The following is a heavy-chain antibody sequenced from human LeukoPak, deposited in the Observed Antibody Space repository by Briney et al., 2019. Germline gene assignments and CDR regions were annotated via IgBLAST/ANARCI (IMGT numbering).Heavy chain of an antibody. V-gene: IGHV1-8*01. D-gene: IGHD3-16*02. CDR2: MNPNSGNT. J-gene: IGHJ4*02. CDR1: GYTFTSYD. CDR3: VWGSYRPKDY. Sequence: ASVKDSCKSTGYTFTSYDVNWVRPASGQEVEWMGWMNPNSGNTGYAQKFQGRVTMTRNTSISTAYMELSSLRSEDTAVYYCVWGSYRPKDYWGQGTLVTVSS.